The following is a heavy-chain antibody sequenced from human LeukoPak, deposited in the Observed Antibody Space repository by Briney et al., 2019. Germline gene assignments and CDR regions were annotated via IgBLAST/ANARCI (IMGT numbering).Heavy chain of an antibody. V-gene: IGHV3-7*01. J-gene: IGHJ3*02. D-gene: IGHD3-22*01. CDR3: ARESYYDSSGYYYGAFDI. Sequence: GGSLRLSCAASGFTFDDYGMTWARQSPGKGLEWVANIKQDGSEKYYVDSVRGRFTISRDNAKNSLYLQMNSLRAEDTAVYYCARESYYDSSGYYYGAFDIWGQGTMVTVSS. CDR2: IKQDGSEK. CDR1: GFTFDDYG.